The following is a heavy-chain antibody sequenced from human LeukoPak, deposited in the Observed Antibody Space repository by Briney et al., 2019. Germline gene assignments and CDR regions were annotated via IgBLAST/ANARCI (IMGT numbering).Heavy chain of an antibody. V-gene: IGHV3-9*01. CDR2: SNWNSGAI. CDR1: GFTFDDYA. CDR3: AKDTYSGYRNAFDV. D-gene: IGHD5-12*01. J-gene: IGHJ3*01. Sequence: PGGSLRLSCAASGFTFDDYAMHWVRQAPGKGLEWVSGSNWNSGAIGYTDSVRGRFTISRDNAKNSLYLQMGSLRAEDTALYYCAKDTYSGYRNAFDVWGQGTMVTVSS.